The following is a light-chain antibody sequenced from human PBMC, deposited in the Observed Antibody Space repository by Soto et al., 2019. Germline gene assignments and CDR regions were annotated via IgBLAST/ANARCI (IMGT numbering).Light chain of an antibody. V-gene: IGKV3D-15*01. CDR3: QQYNNWPLT. CDR2: DAS. J-gene: IGKJ4*01. CDR1: QSISRT. Sequence: EMVLTQSPRTLSLSPGDRATLSCRASQSISRTLAWYQQKSGQPPRLLIYDASTRATGFPARFSGSGSGTEFTLTISSLQSEDFAVYYCQQYNNWPLTFGGGNKVDIK.